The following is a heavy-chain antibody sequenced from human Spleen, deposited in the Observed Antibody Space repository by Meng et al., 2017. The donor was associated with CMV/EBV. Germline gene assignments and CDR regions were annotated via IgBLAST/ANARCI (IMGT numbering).Heavy chain of an antibody. J-gene: IGHJ6*02. D-gene: IGHD3-3*01. CDR3: ATYYDFWSGYNNYYYYYGMDV. CDR1: GYTFTGYY. CDR2: INPNSGGT. Sequence: ASVKVSCKASGYTFTGYYMHWVRQAPGQGLEWMGWINPNSGGTNHAQKFQGRVTMTRDTSISTAYMELSRPRSDDTAVYYCATYYDFWSGYNNYYYYYGMDVWGQGTTVTVSS. V-gene: IGHV1-2*02.